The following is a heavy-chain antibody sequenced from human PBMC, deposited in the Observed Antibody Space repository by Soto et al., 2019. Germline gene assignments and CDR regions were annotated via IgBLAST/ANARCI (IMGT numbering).Heavy chain of an antibody. CDR1: GGTFSSYA. CDR2: IIPIFGTA. CDR3: AMSGYSCSSSAPMDV. J-gene: IGHJ6*02. Sequence: QVQLMQSGAEVKKPGSSVKVSCKASGGTFSSYAISWVRQAPGQGLEWMGGIIPIFGTANYAQKFQGRVTITADESTMTAEMDRSSLRSEDSAVYYCAMSGYSCSSSAPMDVWGQGTTVTVSS. V-gene: IGHV1-69*12. D-gene: IGHD6-6*01.